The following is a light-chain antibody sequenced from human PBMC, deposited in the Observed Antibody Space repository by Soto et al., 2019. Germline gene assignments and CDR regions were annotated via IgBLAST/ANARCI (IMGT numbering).Light chain of an antibody. CDR3: CSYACDLTL. J-gene: IGLJ2*01. CDR2: DVS. Sequence: QSVLTQPRSVSGSPGQTVTISCTGSSSDVGGYGFVSLYQHQPGKAPNLMISDVSKRPSGFPVRVSVSKSSNAASLSIAVLQSEYEADYYYCSYACDLTLFGGGSKATVL. CDR1: SSDVGGYGF. V-gene: IGLV2-11*01.